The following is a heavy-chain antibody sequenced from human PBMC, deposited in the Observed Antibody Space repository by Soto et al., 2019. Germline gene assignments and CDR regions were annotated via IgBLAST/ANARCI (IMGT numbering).Heavy chain of an antibody. D-gene: IGHD3-10*01. CDR1: GYTFTNYG. CDR3: GRAPDRRGPYSSYRAV. J-gene: IGHJ6*03. Sequence: ASVKVSCKASGYTFTNYGITWVRQAPGQGLEWMGWISAYNGSTSYAQKFQGRVTMTRDTSTSTVYMELSSLRSEDTAVYYCGRAPDRRGPYSSYRAVWGKGTTVPVPS. CDR2: ISAYNGST. V-gene: IGHV1-18*01.